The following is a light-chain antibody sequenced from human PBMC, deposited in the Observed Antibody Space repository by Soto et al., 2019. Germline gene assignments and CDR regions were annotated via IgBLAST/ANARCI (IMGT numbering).Light chain of an antibody. CDR2: AAS. CDR3: QKYVDAPKT. V-gene: IGKV1-27*01. J-gene: IGKJ2*01. CDR1: QGISNY. Sequence: DIQMTQSPSSLSASVGDRVTITCRASQGISNYLAWYQQKPGKVPKLLIYAASTLQSGVPSRFIGSGSGTDFTLTISGLRPEDAATYYCQKYVDAPKTFGQGTKLEIK.